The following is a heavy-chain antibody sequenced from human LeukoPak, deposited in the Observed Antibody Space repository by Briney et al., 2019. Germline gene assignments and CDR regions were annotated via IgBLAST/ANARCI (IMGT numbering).Heavy chain of an antibody. Sequence: SETLSLTCTVSGGSISSSSYYWGWIRQPPGKGLEWNGSIYYSGSTYYNPSLKSRVTISVDTSKNQFSLKLSSVTAADTAVYYCARQDTAMVTTGGEGDAFDIWGQGTMVTVSS. D-gene: IGHD5-18*01. J-gene: IGHJ3*02. V-gene: IGHV4-39*01. CDR2: IYYSGST. CDR1: GGSISSSSYY. CDR3: ARQDTAMVTTGGEGDAFDI.